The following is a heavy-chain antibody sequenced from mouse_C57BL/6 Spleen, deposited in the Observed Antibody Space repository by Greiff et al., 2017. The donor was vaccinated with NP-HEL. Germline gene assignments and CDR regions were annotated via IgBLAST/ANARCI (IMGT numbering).Heavy chain of an antibody. D-gene: IGHD1-1*01. Sequence: EVQLQQSGPELVKPGASVKIPCKASGYTFTDYNMDWVKQSHGKSLEWIGDINPNNGGTIYNQKFKGKATLTVDKSSSTAYMELRSLTSEDTAVYYCASHHGDYYGSSYAMDYWGQGTSVTVSS. CDR2: INPNNGGT. CDR3: ASHHGDYYGSSYAMDY. CDR1: GYTFTDYN. J-gene: IGHJ4*01. V-gene: IGHV1-18*01.